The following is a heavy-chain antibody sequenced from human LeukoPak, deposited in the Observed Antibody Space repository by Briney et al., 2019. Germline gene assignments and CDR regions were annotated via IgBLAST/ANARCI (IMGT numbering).Heavy chain of an antibody. Sequence: PGGSLRVSCAASGFTFSSYSRNWVRQAPGKGLEWVSSISSSSSYIYYADSVKGRFTISRDNAKNSLYLQMNSLRAEDTAVYYCARERDRYSSSSKSLDYWGQGTLVTVSS. CDR2: ISSSSSYI. CDR3: ARERDRYSSSSKSLDY. V-gene: IGHV3-21*01. D-gene: IGHD6-6*01. J-gene: IGHJ4*02. CDR1: GFTFSSYS.